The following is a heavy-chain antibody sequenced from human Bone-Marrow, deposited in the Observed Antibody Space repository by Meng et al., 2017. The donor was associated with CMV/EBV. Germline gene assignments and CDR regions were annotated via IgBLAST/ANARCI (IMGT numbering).Heavy chain of an antibody. CDR2: IKQDGSEK. D-gene: IGHD3-16*02. J-gene: IGHJ4*02. CDR3: ARKGVWGSYRK. CDR1: GFTFSNYE. V-gene: IGHV3-7*01. Sequence: LSLTCAASGFTFSNYEMNWVRQAPGKGLEWVANIKQDGSEKYYVDSVKGRFTISRDNAKNSLYLQMNSLRAEDTAVYYCARKGVWGSYRKWGQGTLVTVSS.